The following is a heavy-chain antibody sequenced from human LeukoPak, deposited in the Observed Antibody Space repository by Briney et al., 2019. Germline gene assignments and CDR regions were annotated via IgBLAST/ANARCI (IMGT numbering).Heavy chain of an antibody. J-gene: IGHJ3*02. V-gene: IGHV3-48*01. Sequence: GGSLRLSCAASGFTFRTYNMNWVRQAPGKGLEWVSYITSGGTTIYYADSVKGRFTISRDNAKNSLYLQMNSLRAEDTAVYYCARGSIDGYNLIDAFDIWGQGTMVTVSS. CDR3: ARGSIDGYNLIDAFDI. CDR2: ITSGGTTI. CDR1: GFTFRTYN. D-gene: IGHD5-24*01.